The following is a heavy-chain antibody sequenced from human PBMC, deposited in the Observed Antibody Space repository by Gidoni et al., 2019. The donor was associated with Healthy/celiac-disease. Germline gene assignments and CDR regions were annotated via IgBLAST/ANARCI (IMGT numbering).Heavy chain of an antibody. CDR2: ISGSGGST. V-gene: IGHV3-23*01. CDR1: GFTFRSYA. D-gene: IGHD3-16*01. CDR3: AKQLQREWEYIWGRRFLALFDY. J-gene: IGHJ4*02. Sequence: EVQLLESGGGLVQPGGTLRLSCAASGFTFRSYAMSWVSQAPGTGREWVSAISGSGGSTYSADSVKGRFTISRDNTKNTLYLQMNSLRAEDTAVYYCAKQLQREWEYIWGRRFLALFDYWGQGTLVTVSS.